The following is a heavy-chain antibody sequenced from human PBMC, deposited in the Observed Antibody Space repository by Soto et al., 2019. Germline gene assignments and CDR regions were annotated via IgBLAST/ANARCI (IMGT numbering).Heavy chain of an antibody. D-gene: IGHD4-4*01. CDR3: ASHLLGGGDYSILTWFDP. J-gene: IGHJ5*02. V-gene: IGHV3-23*01. Sequence: GGSLRLSCAASGFTFSSYALSWVRQAPGKGLEWVSSISGSSSSTYYADSVKGRFTTSRDNSKNTLWLQMNSLRAEDTAVYYCASHLLGGGDYSILTWFDPWGQGTRVTVSS. CDR1: GFTFSSYA. CDR2: ISGSSSST.